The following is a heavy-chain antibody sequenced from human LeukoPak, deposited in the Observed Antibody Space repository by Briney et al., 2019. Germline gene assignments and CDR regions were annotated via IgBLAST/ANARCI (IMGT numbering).Heavy chain of an antibody. CDR3: ARDHPTRGSHYYAMDV. CDR1: GFTFSTYA. J-gene: IGHJ6*02. CDR2: TSYDGSTK. V-gene: IGHV3-30-3*01. D-gene: IGHD6-25*01. Sequence: PWRSLRLSCAASGFTFSTYAMHWGRQAPGKGLEWGVVTSYDGSTKYYADSVEGRFTISRDNSKNTVYLQMPRLRPADSGVYYCARDHPTRGSHYYAMDVWGPGTTVTVSS.